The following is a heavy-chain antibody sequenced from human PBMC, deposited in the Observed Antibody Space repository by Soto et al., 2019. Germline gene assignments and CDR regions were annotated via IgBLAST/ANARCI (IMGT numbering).Heavy chain of an antibody. CDR1: GFTFSSYA. Sequence: LRLSCAASGFTFSSYAMSWVRQAPGKGLEWVSAITSGGSTYYADSVKGRFTISRDNSKNTLYLQMNSLRAEDTAVYYCAKARSWYPSFDYWGQGTLVTVSS. V-gene: IGHV3-23*01. D-gene: IGHD6-13*01. J-gene: IGHJ4*02. CDR3: AKARSWYPSFDY. CDR2: ITSGGST.